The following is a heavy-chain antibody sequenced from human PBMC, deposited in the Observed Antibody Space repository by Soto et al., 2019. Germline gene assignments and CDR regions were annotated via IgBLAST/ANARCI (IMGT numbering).Heavy chain of an antibody. V-gene: IGHV3-49*04. CDR3: TREGTYGSGSYYKGNYYYYSMDV. CDR1: GFTFGDYA. Sequence: GESLRLSCTASGFTFGDYAMSWVRQAPGKGLEWVGFIRSKAYGGTTEYAASVKGRFTISRDDSKSIAYLQMNSLKTEDTAAYYCTREGTYGSGSYYKGNYYYYSMDVWGQGTTVTVSS. J-gene: IGHJ6*02. CDR2: IRSKAYGGTT. D-gene: IGHD3-10*01.